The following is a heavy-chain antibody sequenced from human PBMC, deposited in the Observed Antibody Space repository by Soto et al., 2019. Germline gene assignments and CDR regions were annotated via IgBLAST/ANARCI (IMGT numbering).Heavy chain of an antibody. CDR2: IYHSGST. CDR3: GGVDYGDYWGAFAI. J-gene: IGHJ3*02. D-gene: IGHD4-17*01. V-gene: IGHV4-31*03. Sequence: SETLSLTCTVSGGSISSGGYYWSWIRQHPGKGLEWIGYIYHSGSTYYNPSLKSRVTISVDTSKNQSSLKLSSVTAADTAVYYCGGVDYGDYWGAFAIWGQGTMVTVSS. CDR1: GGSISSGGYY.